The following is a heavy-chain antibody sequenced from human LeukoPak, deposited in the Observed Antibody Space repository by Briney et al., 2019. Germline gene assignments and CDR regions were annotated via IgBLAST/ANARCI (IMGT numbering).Heavy chain of an antibody. Sequence: ASVKVSCKVSGYTLTELSMHWVRQAPGKGLEWMGGFDPEDGETIYAQKFQGRVTMTEDTSTDTAYMELSSLRSEDTAVYYCATGRGYDFWSGYDWFDPWGQGTLVTVSS. J-gene: IGHJ5*02. CDR2: FDPEDGET. D-gene: IGHD3-3*01. CDR1: GYTLTELS. CDR3: ATGRGYDFWSGYDWFDP. V-gene: IGHV1-24*01.